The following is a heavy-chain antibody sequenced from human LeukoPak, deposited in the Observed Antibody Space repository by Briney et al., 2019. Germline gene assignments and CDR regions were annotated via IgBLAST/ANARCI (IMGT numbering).Heavy chain of an antibody. J-gene: IGHJ4*02. V-gene: IGHV3-7*05. Sequence: GGSLRLSCAASVSTLNTYWMTWFRQTAGKGLEWVASLKQDGSDRYYVDSVKGRFTISRDNTENSLYLQMNSLRAEDTAVYYCAREARGLVGSYWGRGTLVTVSP. CDR3: AREARGLVGSY. CDR2: LKQDGSDR. D-gene: IGHD2-8*02. CDR1: VSTLNTYW.